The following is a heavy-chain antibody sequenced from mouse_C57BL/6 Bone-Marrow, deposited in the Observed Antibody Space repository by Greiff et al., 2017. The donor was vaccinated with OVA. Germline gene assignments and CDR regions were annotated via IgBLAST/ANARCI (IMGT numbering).Heavy chain of an antibody. CDR1: GFNIKDDY. Sequence: EVQLQQSGAELVRPGASVKLSCTASGFNIKDDYMHWVKQWPEQGLEWIGWIDHENGDPESASKYHGKATITAVTSSNTAYLQLGSLTSEDTAVDYCGYYYGSRAWFAYWGQGTLVTVSA. J-gene: IGHJ3*01. CDR2: IDHENGDP. CDR3: GYYYGSRAWFAY. V-gene: IGHV14-4*01. D-gene: IGHD1-1*01.